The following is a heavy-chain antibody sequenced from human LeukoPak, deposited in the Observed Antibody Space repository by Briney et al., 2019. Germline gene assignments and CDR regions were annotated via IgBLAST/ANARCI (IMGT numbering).Heavy chain of an antibody. CDR3: ARENSGSYREFDY. CDR2: IYYTGST. J-gene: IGHJ4*02. V-gene: IGHV4-59*01. CDR1: GGSIRSYY. D-gene: IGHD1-26*01. Sequence: SETLSLTCTVSGGSIRSYYWSWIRQPPGKGLEWIGYIYYTGSTNYSPSLKSRVTMSIDASKNQFSLKLSSVTAADTAVFYCARENSGSYREFDYWGQGTLVTVSS.